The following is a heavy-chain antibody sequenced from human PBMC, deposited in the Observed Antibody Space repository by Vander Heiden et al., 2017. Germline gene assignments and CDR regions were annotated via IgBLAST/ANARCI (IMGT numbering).Heavy chain of an antibody. CDR2: ISGSGYNI. J-gene: IGHJ4*02. CDR3: ARHHCTGGSCRGYFDF. CDR1: GFPVSSYT. V-gene: IGHV3-21*01. D-gene: IGHD2-8*02. Sequence: EVQLVESGGGPVKPGGSLRLSCAASGFPVSSYTMDWVRQAPGKGLEWVSSISGSGYNIYYADSVKGRFTISRDNAKNSLYLQMNSLRAEDTAVYYCARHHCTGGSCRGYFDFWGQGTLVTVSS.